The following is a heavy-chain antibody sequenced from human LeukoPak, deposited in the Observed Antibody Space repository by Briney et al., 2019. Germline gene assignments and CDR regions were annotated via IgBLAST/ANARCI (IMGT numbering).Heavy chain of an antibody. V-gene: IGHV6-1*01. Sequence: SQTLSLTCAISGDSVSSNSAAGNWIRQSPSRGLEWLGRTYYRSKWYNDYAVSVKSRITINPDTSKNQFSLQLTSVTPEDTAVYYCARESGGYSGYDLSHYFDYWGQGTLVTVSS. CDR2: TYYRSKWYN. CDR3: ARESGGYSGYDLSHYFDY. J-gene: IGHJ4*02. D-gene: IGHD5-12*01. CDR1: GDSVSSNSAA.